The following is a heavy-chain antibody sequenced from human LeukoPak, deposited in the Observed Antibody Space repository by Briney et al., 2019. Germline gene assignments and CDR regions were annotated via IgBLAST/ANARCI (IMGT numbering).Heavy chain of an antibody. Sequence: GGSLRLSCAAAGFTFSSYSMNWVRQAPGKGLEWVSSISSSSSYIYYADSVKGRFTISRDNAKNSLYLQMNSLIAEDTAVYYCATVNCGGDCYSPSYFDYWGQGALVTVSS. CDR1: GFTFSSYS. J-gene: IGHJ4*02. D-gene: IGHD2-21*02. V-gene: IGHV3-21*01. CDR2: ISSSSSYI. CDR3: ATVNCGGDCYSPSYFDY.